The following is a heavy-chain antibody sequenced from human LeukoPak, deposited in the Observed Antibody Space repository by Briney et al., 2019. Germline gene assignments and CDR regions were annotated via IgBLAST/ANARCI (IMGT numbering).Heavy chain of an antibody. CDR1: GFTFGDYA. J-gene: IGHJ4*02. Sequence: PGGSLRLSCTASGFTFGDYAMSWVRQAPGKGLEWVGFIRSKAYGGTTEYAASAKGRFTISRDDSKSIAYLQMNSLKTEDTAVYYCTRAEYYFDYWGQGTLVTVSS. CDR2: IRSKAYGGTT. V-gene: IGHV3-49*04. D-gene: IGHD1-14*01. CDR3: TRAEYYFDY.